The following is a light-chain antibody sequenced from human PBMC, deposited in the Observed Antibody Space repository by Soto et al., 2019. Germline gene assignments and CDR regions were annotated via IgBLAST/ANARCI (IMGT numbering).Light chain of an antibody. Sequence: DIQLTQSPSSLSASVGDRVTITCRASQDISSNFAWFQQKPGKAPKSLIYDASILQSGVPSRFSVSGSVTDFTLTISGLQPEDFATYYCLHYKTYPYSFGGGTTVEIK. CDR1: QDISSN. V-gene: IGKV1-16*01. J-gene: IGKJ4*01. CDR2: DAS. CDR3: LHYKTYPYS.